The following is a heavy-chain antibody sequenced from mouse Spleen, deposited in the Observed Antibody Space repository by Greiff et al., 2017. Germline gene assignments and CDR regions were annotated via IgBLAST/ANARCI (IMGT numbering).Heavy chain of an antibody. D-gene: IGHD1-1*01. V-gene: IGHV5-16*01. CDR1: GFTFSDYY. CDR3: ARDCYYGLDY. J-gene: IGHJ2*01. CDR2: INYDGSST. Sequence: EVQRVESEGGLVQPGSSMKLSCTASGFTFSDYYMAWVRQVPEKGLEWVANINYDGSSTYYLDSLKSRFIISRDNAKNILYLQMSSLKSEDTATYYCARDCYYGLDYWGQGTTLTVSS.